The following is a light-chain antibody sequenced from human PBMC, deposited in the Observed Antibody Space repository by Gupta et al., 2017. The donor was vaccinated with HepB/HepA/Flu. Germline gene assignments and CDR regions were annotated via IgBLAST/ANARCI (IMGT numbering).Light chain of an antibody. CDR1: SSNIGSNT. Sequence: QSVLTQPPSASGTPGQRVTISCSGSSSNIGSNTVNWYQHLPGTAPKLLIYRNNQRPSGGPARFSCSKSGTSAALAISGLQAEEEADYYCAAWDDSLNGDVVFGGGTKLTVL. CDR2: RNN. J-gene: IGLJ2*01. CDR3: AAWDDSLNGDVV. V-gene: IGLV1-44*01.